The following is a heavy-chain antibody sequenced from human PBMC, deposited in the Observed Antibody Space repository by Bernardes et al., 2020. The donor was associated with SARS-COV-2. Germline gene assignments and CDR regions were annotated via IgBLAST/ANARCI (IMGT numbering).Heavy chain of an antibody. J-gene: IGHJ4*02. CDR3: RVVRIAVVGDFDF. Sequence: ASVKVSCKASGFTFTSYGITWVRQAPGQGLEWVGWSTAYNSKSTYAPKFQGRVTMATDTSTSTAYMELRSLTSDDTAVYCARVVRIAVVGDFDFWGQGTLVTVSS. CDR2: STAYNSKS. CDR1: GFTFTSYG. D-gene: IGHD6-19*01. V-gene: IGHV1-18*01.